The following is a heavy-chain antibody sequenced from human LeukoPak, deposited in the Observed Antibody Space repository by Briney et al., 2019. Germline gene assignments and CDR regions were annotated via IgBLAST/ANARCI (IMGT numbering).Heavy chain of an antibody. Sequence: SETLSLTCAVYGGSFSGYYWSWIRQPPGKGLEWIGEINHSGSTNYNPSLKSRVTISVDTSKNQFSLKLSSVTAADTAVYYCASLGHRYYYMDVWGKGTTVTISS. CDR1: GGSFSGYY. CDR2: INHSGST. V-gene: IGHV4-34*01. J-gene: IGHJ6*03. CDR3: ASLGHRYYYMDV.